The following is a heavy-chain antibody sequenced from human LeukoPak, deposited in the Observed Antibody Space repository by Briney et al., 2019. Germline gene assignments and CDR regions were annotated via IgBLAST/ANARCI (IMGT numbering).Heavy chain of an antibody. CDR1: GVSISSNNW. CDR3: VRLPDP. J-gene: IGHJ5*02. V-gene: IGHV4-4*02. Sequence: PSETLSLTCAVSGVSISSNNWWNRVRQPPGKGLEWIGEIYHSGSTNYNPSLKSRVTISVDKSKNQFSLKLSSVTAADTAVYYCVRLPDPWGQGTLVTVSS. CDR2: IYHSGST.